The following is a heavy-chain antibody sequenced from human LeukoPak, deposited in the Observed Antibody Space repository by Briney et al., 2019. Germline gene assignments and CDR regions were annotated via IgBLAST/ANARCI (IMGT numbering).Heavy chain of an antibody. CDR3: ARENWVFDY. CDR1: GYSISSGYH. J-gene: IGHJ4*02. D-gene: IGHD7-27*01. CDR2: VYRSGTT. V-gene: IGHV4-38-2*02. Sequence: SETLSLTCVVSGYSISSGYHWGWIRQPPGKGLEWIGSVYRSGTTYYDPSFKSRVTISVDTSKNQISLEVRSVTAADTAMYYCARENWVFDYWGQGILSPSPQ.